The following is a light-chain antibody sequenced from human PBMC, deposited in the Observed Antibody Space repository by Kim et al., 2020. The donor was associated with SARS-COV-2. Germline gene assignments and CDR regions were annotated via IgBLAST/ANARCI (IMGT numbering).Light chain of an antibody. CDR3: QSYDSSLSVLYV. J-gene: IGLJ1*01. CDR2: GNS. V-gene: IGLV1-40*01. Sequence: VTISCTGSSANDGAGYDVHCYQQLPRTAPNLLIYGNSNRPSGVPDRFSGSKSGTSASLAITGLQAEDEADYYCQSYDSSLSVLYVFGTGTKVTVL. CDR1: SANDGAGYD.